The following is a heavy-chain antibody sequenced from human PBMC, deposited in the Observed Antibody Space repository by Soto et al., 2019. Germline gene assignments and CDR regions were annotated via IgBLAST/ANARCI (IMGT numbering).Heavy chain of an antibody. J-gene: IGHJ6*02. D-gene: IGHD3-16*02. CDR1: GFTFDDYA. CDR2: ISWNSGSI. V-gene: IGHV3-9*01. CDR3: AKDIGNIGYYYGMDI. Sequence: EVQLVESGGGLVQPGRSLRLSCAASGFTFDDYAMHWVRQAPGKGLEWVSGISWNSGSIGYADSVKGRFTISRDNAKNSLYLQMNSLRAEDTALYYCAKDIGNIGYYYGMDIWGQGTTVTVSS.